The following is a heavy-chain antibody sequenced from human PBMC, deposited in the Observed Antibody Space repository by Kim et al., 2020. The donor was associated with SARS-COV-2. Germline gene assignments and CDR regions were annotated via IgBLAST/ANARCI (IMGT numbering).Heavy chain of an antibody. Sequence: PSRKSRVTISVDTSKNQFSLKLSSVTAADTAVYYCARVSYDSSGYCFDYWGQGTLVTVSS. CDR3: ARVSYDSSGYCFDY. J-gene: IGHJ4*02. D-gene: IGHD3-22*01. V-gene: IGHV4-59*01.